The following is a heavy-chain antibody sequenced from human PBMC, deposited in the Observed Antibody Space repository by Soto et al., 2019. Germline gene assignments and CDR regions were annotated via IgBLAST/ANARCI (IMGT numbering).Heavy chain of an antibody. CDR1: GFTFSSYA. J-gene: IGHJ4*02. D-gene: IGHD2-21*02. CDR3: ANDHTVVTAIYFDY. CDR2: ISGSGSNT. Sequence: GGSLRLSCAASGFTFSSYAMSWVRQAPGKGLEWVSAISGSGSNTYYADSVKGRFTISRDNSKNTLYLQMNSLRAEDTALYYCANDHTVVTAIYFDYWGQGTLVTVSS. V-gene: IGHV3-23*01.